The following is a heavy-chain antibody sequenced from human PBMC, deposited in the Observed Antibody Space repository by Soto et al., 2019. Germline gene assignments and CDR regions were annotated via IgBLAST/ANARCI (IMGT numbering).Heavy chain of an antibody. CDR1: GFTFSSYS. V-gene: IGHV3-21*01. CDR2: ISSSSSYI. J-gene: IGHJ4*02. CDR3: ASDSSGNY. Sequence: GGSLRLSCRTSGFTFSSYSMNWVRQAPGKGLEWVSSISSSSSYIYYADSVKGRFTISRDNAKNSLYLQMNSLRAEDTAVYYCASDSSGNYWGQGTLVTVSS. D-gene: IGHD3-22*01.